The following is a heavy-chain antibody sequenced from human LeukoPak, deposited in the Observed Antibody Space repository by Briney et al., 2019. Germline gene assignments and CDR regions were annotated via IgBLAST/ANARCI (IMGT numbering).Heavy chain of an antibody. D-gene: IGHD6-19*01. CDR3: AKDRGRIAVGSSVY. Sequence: GGSLSLSCAASGFPFSSYAMSWAPQAPGRGLEWVSAIIGSGGTTYYADSVKGRFTISRDNSKNTLYPQMNSLRAEDTAVYYCAKDRGRIAVGSSVYWGQGTLVTVSS. V-gene: IGHV3-23*01. J-gene: IGHJ4*02. CDR1: GFPFSSYA. CDR2: IIGSGGTT.